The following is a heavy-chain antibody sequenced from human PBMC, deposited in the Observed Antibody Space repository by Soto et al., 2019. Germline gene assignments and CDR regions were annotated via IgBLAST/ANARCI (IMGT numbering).Heavy chain of an antibody. D-gene: IGHD3-10*01. V-gene: IGHV4-59*01. CDR2: IYYSGST. J-gene: IGHJ4*02. CDR1: GGSISSYY. CDR3: ASGPYGSGSPRRSFDY. Sequence: PSETLSLTCTVSGGSISSYYWSWIRQPPGKGLEWIGYIYYSGSTNYNPSLKSRVTISVDTSKNQFSLKLSSVTAADTAVYYCASGPYGSGSPRRSFDYWGQGTLVTVSS.